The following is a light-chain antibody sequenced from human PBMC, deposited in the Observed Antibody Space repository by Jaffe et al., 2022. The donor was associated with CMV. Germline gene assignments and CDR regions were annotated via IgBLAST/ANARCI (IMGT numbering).Light chain of an antibody. CDR3: QIWDTSSDHAL. Sequence: SYVLTQSPSVSVAPGQTARITCGGGNIGSKSVHWYQQKPGQAPLLVIYYDSDRPSGIPDRFSGSNSGNTATLTISRAEAGDEADYYCQIWDTSSDHALFGGGTKLTVL. CDR1: NIGSKS. CDR2: YDS. V-gene: IGLV3-21*04. J-gene: IGLJ3*02.